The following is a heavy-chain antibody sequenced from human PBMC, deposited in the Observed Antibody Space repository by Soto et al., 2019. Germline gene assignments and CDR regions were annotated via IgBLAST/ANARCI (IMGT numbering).Heavy chain of an antibody. V-gene: IGHV3-15*01. CDR3: AKVWEYSSRGNGMDV. J-gene: IGHJ6*02. CDR2: IKSKTDGGTT. CDR1: GFTFSNAW. Sequence: TGGSLRLSCAASGFTFSNAWMSWVRQAPGKGLEWVGRIKSKTDGGTTDYAAPVKGRFTISRDDSKNTLYLQMNSLKTEDTAVYYCAKVWEYSSRGNGMDVWGQGTTVTVSS. D-gene: IGHD6-13*01.